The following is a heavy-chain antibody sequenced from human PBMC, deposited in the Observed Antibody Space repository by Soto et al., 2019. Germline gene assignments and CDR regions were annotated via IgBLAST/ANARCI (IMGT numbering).Heavy chain of an antibody. J-gene: IGHJ4*02. CDR1: GFPFDNYA. CDR2: ISGSGGGT. V-gene: IGHV3-23*01. D-gene: IGHD3-10*01. Sequence: EVQLLESGGGLVQPGGSLRLSCAASGFPFDNYAMSWVRQAPGKGLEWFSAISGSGGGTYYADSVKGRFTISRDNSKNTLSLQMSRLRAEDSDVYYCVKGSHSSRPYYFDYWGQGALVTVSS. CDR3: VKGSHSSRPYYFDY.